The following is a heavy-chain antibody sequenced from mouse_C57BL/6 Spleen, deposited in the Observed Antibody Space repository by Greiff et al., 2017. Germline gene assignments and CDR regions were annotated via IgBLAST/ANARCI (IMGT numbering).Heavy chain of an antibody. CDR2: ISSGSSTI. V-gene: IGHV5-17*01. CDR1: GFTFSDYG. CDR3: ARKDSYGSSFDY. D-gene: IGHD1-1*01. Sequence: EVKLVESGGGLVKPGGSLKLSCAASGFTFSDYGMHWVRQAPEKGLEWVGYISSGSSTIYYADTVKGRFTISRDNAKNTLFLQMTSLRSEDTAMYYCARKDSYGSSFDYWGQGTTLTVSS. J-gene: IGHJ2*01.